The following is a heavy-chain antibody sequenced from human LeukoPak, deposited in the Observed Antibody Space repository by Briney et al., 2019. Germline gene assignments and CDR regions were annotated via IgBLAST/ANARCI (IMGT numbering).Heavy chain of an antibody. V-gene: IGHV3-21*01. CDR3: ARDAANGEDRYFDH. CDR1: GFTFSSYS. Sequence: GGSLRLSCAGSGFTFSSYSINWVRQAPGKGLEWVSSISRDSTYIYYADSVKGRFTISRDNAKNSVYLHKNSLRAEDTAVYYCARDAANGEDRYFDHWGQGILVTVSS. CDR2: ISRDSTYI. D-gene: IGHD4-17*01. J-gene: IGHJ4*02.